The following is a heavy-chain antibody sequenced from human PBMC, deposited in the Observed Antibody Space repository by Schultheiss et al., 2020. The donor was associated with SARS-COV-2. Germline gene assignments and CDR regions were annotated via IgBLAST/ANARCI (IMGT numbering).Heavy chain of an antibody. Sequence: GGSLRLSCAASGFTFSSYAMHWVRQAPGKGLEWVAVISYDGSNKYYADSVKGRFTISRDNSKNTLYLQMNSLKTEDTAVYYCTRSYGDYAWGQGTLVTVSS. D-gene: IGHD4-17*01. J-gene: IGHJ5*02. CDR3: TRSYGDYA. CDR2: ISYDGSNK. CDR1: GFTFSSYA. V-gene: IGHV3-30*04.